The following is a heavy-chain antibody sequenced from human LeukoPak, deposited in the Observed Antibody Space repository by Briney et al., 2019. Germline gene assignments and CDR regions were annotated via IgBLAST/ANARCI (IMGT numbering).Heavy chain of an antibody. CDR3: AKDATPIRYYHGSGSYIDY. CDR1: GFTFDDYA. J-gene: IGHJ4*02. D-gene: IGHD3-10*01. Sequence: GGSLRLSCAASGFTFDDYAMHWVRQAPGKGLEWVSLISGDGGSTYYADSVKGRFTISRDNSKNSLYLQMNSLRTEDTALYYCAKDATPIRYYHGSGSYIDYWGQGTLVTVSS. CDR2: ISGDGGST. V-gene: IGHV3-43*02.